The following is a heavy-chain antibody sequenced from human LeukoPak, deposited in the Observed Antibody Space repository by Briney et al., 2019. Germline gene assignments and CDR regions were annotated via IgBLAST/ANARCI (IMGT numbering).Heavy chain of an antibody. J-gene: IGHJ3*02. CDR2: IYYSGST. Sequence: SETLSLTCTVSGGSISSGGYYWSWIRQHPGKGLEWIGYIYYSGSTYYNPSLKSRVTISVDTSKNQFSLKLSSVTAADTAVYYCARGVVPDAFDIWGQGTMVTVSS. V-gene: IGHV4-31*03. CDR3: ARGVVPDAFDI. D-gene: IGHD2-15*01. CDR1: GGSISSGGYY.